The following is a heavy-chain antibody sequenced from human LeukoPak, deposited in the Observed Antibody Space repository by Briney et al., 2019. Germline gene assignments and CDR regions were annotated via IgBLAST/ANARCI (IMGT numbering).Heavy chain of an antibody. V-gene: IGHV1-18*01. CDR1: GYTFTSLG. Sequence: ASVKVSCKASGYTFTSLGISWVRQAPGQGLEWMGWISAYNGNTNYAQKLQGRVTMTTDTSTSTAYMELRSLRSDDTAVYYCARDLEWRWDGTVGYWGQGTLVTVSS. CDR2: ISAYNGNT. D-gene: IGHD2-15*01. CDR3: ARDLEWRWDGTVGY. J-gene: IGHJ4*02.